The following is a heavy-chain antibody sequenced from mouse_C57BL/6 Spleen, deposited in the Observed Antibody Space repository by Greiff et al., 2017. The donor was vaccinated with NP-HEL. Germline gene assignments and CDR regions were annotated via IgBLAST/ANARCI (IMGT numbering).Heavy chain of an antibody. CDR3: ARQAGAGGNYYFDY. Sequence: QVQLQQSGAELVKPGASVKLSCKASGYTFTEYTIHWVKQRSGQGLEWIGWFYPGGGYTNYNEKFKGKATLTAEKSSSTAYMQFSSLTSEDSAIYYCARQAGAGGNYYFDYWGQGTTLTVSS. CDR2: FYPGGGYT. V-gene: IGHV1-62-2*01. D-gene: IGHD2-1*01. CDR1: GYTFTEYT. J-gene: IGHJ2*01.